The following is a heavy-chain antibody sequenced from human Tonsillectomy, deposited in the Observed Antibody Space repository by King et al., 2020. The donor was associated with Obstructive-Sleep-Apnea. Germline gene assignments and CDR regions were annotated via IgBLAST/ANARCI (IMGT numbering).Heavy chain of an antibody. V-gene: IGHV1-46*01. J-gene: IGHJ4*02. Sequence: VQLVESGAEVKKPGASVKVSCKASGYTFSSYYMHWVRQAPGQGLEWMGIINPSGDSTIYAQKFQGRVTMTRDTSTSTVYMELSSLTSEDSAVYHCARDGGYSSSSGFDYWGQGTLVTVSS. CDR1: GYTFSSYY. CDR2: INPSGDST. D-gene: IGHD6-6*01. CDR3: ARDGGYSSSSGFDY.